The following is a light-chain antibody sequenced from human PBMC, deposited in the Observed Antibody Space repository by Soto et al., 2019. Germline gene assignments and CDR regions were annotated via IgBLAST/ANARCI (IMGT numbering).Light chain of an antibody. J-gene: IGKJ1*01. CDR3: QHYNSYSEA. Sequence: DIQMTQSPSTLSGSVGDRVTITCRASQTISSWLAWYQQKPGKAPKLLIYKASTLKSGVPSRFSGSGSGTEITLTLSSPQPDDFATYYCQHYNSYSEAFGQGTKVELK. CDR2: KAS. CDR1: QTISSW. V-gene: IGKV1-5*03.